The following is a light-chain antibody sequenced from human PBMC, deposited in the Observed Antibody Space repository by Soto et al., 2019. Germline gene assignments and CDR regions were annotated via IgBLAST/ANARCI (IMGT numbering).Light chain of an antibody. CDR2: GAS. J-gene: IGKJ5*01. V-gene: IGKV3-20*01. CDR1: QSVSSSY. CDR3: QQYGPSPIT. Sequence: EIVLTQSPGTLSLSPGERATLSCRASQSVSSSYLAWYQQKPGQAPRLLIYGASSRATGIPDRFSGSGSGTDFTLTINRLEPEDFALYYCQQYGPSPITFGQGTRLEIK.